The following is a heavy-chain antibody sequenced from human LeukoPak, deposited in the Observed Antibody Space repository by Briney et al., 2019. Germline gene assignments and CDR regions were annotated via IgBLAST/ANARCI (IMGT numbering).Heavy chain of an antibody. CDR1: GFTFSSYF. D-gene: IGHD3-3*01. J-gene: IGHJ4*02. CDR3: AKDHYWSIDY. Sequence: GGSLRLSCAASGFTFSSYFMSWVRQAPGKGLEWVSSISGSGGKTYYTDSVKGRFTISRDKSKNTLYLQMNSLRAEDTGVYYCAKDHYWSIDYWGRGTLVTVSS. V-gene: IGHV3-23*01. CDR2: ISGSGGKT.